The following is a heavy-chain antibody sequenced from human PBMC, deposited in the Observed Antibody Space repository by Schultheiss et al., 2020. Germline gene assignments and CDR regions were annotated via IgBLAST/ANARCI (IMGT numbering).Heavy chain of an antibody. CDR1: GGSFSGYY. V-gene: IGHV4-34*01. D-gene: IGHD6-13*01. Sequence: SETLSLTCAVYGGSFSGYYWSWIRQPPGKGLEWIGEINHSGSTNYNPSLKSRVTISVDTSKNQFSLKLSSVTAADTAVYYCARGCGSSWAYWGQGTLVTVSS. CDR2: INHSGST. CDR3: ARGCGSSWAY. J-gene: IGHJ4*02.